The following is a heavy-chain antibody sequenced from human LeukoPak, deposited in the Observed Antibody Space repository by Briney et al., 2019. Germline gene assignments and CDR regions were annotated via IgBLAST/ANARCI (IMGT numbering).Heavy chain of an antibody. CDR1: GFTFSSYS. CDR2: ISSSSSYI. Sequence: PGGSLRLSCAASGFTFSSYSMNWVRQAPGKGLEWVSSISSSSSYIYYADSAKGRFTISRDNAKNSLYLQMNSLRAEDTAVYYCAVGALPDYDYWGQGTLVTVSS. CDR3: AVGALPDYDY. V-gene: IGHV3-21*01. D-gene: IGHD1-26*01. J-gene: IGHJ4*02.